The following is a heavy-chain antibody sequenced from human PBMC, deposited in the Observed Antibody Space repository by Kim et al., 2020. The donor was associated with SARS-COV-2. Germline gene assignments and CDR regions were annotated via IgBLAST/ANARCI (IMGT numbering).Heavy chain of an antibody. CDR2: IYRSGST. CDR1: GGSISSGAYY. V-gene: IGHV4-31*03. J-gene: IGHJ3*02. Sequence: SETLSLTCTVSGGSISSGAYYWNWIRQHPGKGLEWIGYIYRSGSTYYNPSLKSRVTISVDTSKNQFSLTLSSVTAADTAVYYWARDLTPSTYAFDIWGQGTMVTVSS. CDR3: ARDLTPSTYAFDI.